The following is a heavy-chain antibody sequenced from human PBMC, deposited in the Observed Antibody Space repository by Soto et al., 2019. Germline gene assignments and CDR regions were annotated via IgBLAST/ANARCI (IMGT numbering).Heavy chain of an antibody. Sequence: SETLSLTCTVSGGSISSYYWSWIRQPPGKGLEWIGYIYYSGSTNYNPSLKSRVTISVDTSKNQFSLKLSSVTAADTAVYYCARHGYCSSTSCYENYYYYMDVWGKGTKVTVS. V-gene: IGHV4-59*08. CDR1: GGSISSYY. CDR2: IYYSGST. D-gene: IGHD2-2*01. J-gene: IGHJ6*03. CDR3: ARHGYCSSTSCYENYYYYMDV.